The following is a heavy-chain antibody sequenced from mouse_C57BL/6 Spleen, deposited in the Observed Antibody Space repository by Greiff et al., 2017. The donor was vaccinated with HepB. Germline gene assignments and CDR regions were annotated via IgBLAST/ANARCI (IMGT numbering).Heavy chain of an antibody. CDR2: IYPGDGDT. Sequence: VQLQQSGAELVKPGASVKISCKASGYAFSSYWMNWVKPRPGKGLEWIGQIYPGDGDTNYNGKFKGKATLTADKSSSTAYMQLSSLTSEDSAVYFCARSGLIYYGNYDYAMDYWGQGTSVTVSS. V-gene: IGHV1-80*01. CDR1: GYAFSSYW. D-gene: IGHD2-1*01. J-gene: IGHJ4*01. CDR3: ARSGLIYYGNYDYAMDY.